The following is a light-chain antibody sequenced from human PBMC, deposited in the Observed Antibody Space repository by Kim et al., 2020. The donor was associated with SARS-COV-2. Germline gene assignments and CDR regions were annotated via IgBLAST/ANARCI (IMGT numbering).Light chain of an antibody. CDR1: SSDVGGYNY. Sequence: QSALTQPRSVSGSPGQSVTISCTGTSSDVGGYNYVSWYQQQPGKAPKLMIYDVSKRPSGVPDRFSGSKSGNTASLTISGLQAEDEADYYCCSYAGSYVFGTGTKVTVL. CDR2: DVS. J-gene: IGLJ1*01. V-gene: IGLV2-11*01. CDR3: CSYAGSYV.